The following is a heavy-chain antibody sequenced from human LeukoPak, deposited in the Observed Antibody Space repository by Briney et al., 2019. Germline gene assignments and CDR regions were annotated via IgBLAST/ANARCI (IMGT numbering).Heavy chain of an antibody. J-gene: IGHJ4*02. Sequence: GGSLRLSCAASGFTFSIYWMHWVRQAPGKGLVWVSRINSDGSSTNYADSVKGRFTISRDNAKNTLYLQMNSLRAEDTAVYYCARDREQWLVRRFDYWGQGTLVTVSS. V-gene: IGHV3-74*01. D-gene: IGHD6-19*01. CDR2: INSDGSST. CDR3: ARDREQWLVRRFDY. CDR1: GFTFSIYW.